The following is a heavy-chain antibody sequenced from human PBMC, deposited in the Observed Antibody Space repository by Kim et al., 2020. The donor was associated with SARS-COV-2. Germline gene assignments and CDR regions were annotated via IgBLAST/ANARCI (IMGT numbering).Heavy chain of an antibody. V-gene: IGHV4-39*01. CDR3: ARLFGGSGKYYFEY. J-gene: IGHJ4*02. D-gene: IGHD3-16*01. Sequence: NPSLKSRVTISVDTSKTQFSLKLSSVTAADTAVYYCARLFGGSGKYYFEYWGQGTLVTVSS.